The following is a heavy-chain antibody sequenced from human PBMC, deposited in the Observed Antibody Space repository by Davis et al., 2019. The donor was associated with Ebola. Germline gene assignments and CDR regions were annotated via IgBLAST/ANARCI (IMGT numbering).Heavy chain of an antibody. Sequence: PGGSLRLSCAASGFTFSSYAMHWVRQAPGKGLEWVAVISYDGSNEYYAVSVKGRFIVSRDNSKNTLSLQMNSLRGEDTAVYYCARVQNYDFWSGLGYWGQGVLVTVSS. J-gene: IGHJ4*02. V-gene: IGHV3-30-3*01. CDR1: GFTFSSYA. CDR3: ARVQNYDFWSGLGY. D-gene: IGHD3-3*01. CDR2: ISYDGSNE.